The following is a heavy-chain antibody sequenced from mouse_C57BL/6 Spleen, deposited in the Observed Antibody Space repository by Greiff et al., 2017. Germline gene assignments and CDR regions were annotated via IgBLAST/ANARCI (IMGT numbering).Heavy chain of an antibody. CDR2: ISNGGGST. CDR3: ARPGIYYGNYDAMDY. Sequence: DVMLVESGGGLVQPGGSLKLSCAASGFTFSDYYMYWVRQTPEKRLEWVAYISNGGGSTYYPDTVKGRFTISRDNAKNTLYLQMSRLKSEDTAMYYCARPGIYYGNYDAMDYWGQGTSVTVSS. V-gene: IGHV5-12*01. CDR1: GFTFSDYY. D-gene: IGHD2-1*01. J-gene: IGHJ4*01.